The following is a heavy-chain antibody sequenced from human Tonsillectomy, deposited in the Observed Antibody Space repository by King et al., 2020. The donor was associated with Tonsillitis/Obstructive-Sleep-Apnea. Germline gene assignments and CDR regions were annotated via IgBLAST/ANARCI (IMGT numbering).Heavy chain of an antibody. J-gene: IGHJ6*02. CDR2: ISGSGGST. CDR1: GFTFSTYA. V-gene: IGHV3-23*04. D-gene: IGHD2-21*02. CDR3: ANGPPTAVDSYYYGMDV. Sequence: VQLVESGGGLVQPGGSLRLSCAASGFTFSTYAMNWVRQAPGKGLEWVSVISGSGGSTYYADSVKGRFTISRDNSKNTLFLQMNSLRAEDTAIYYCANGPPTAVDSYYYGMDVWGQGTTVTVSS.